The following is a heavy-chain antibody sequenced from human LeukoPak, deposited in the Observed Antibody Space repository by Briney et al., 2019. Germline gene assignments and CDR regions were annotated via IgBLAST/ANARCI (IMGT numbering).Heavy chain of an antibody. CDR2: IYHSGST. CDR1: GGSISSTSYY. CDR3: ARNRSLTTTPGFDH. Sequence: PSETLSLTCTVSGGSISSTSYYWGWIRQTPGKGLEWIGSIYHSGSTHYNPSLKSRVTISVDTSKNQFSLMLSSVTAADTAVYYCARNRSLTTTPGFDHWGQGTLVTVSS. J-gene: IGHJ4*02. V-gene: IGHV4-39*07. D-gene: IGHD4-11*01.